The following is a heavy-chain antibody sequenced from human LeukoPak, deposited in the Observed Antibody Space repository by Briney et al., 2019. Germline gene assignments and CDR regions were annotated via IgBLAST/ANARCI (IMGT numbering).Heavy chain of an antibody. J-gene: IGHJ5*02. Sequence: GGSLRLSCAASGFTLSDYYMDWVRQAPGKGLEWVSTINSNGGSTYYASSVKGRFTISRDNSRNTLYLRMSSLRAEDTAVYYCEPPLQFLESWGQGTMVIVSP. V-gene: IGHV3-23*01. CDR1: GFTLSDYY. CDR2: INSNGGST. D-gene: IGHD3-3*01. CDR3: EPPLQFLES.